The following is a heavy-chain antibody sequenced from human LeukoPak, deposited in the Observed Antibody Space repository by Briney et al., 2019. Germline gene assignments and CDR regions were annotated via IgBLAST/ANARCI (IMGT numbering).Heavy chain of an antibody. CDR2: IYYSGST. V-gene: IGHV4-30-4*01. CDR3: ASPFDYYDSSGYPY. Sequence: PSQTLSLTCTVSGGSISSGDYYWSWIRQPPGKGLEWIGYIYYSGSTYYNPSLKSRATISVDTSNNQFSLKLSSVTAADTAVYYCASPFDYYDSSGYPYWGQGTLVTVSS. D-gene: IGHD3-22*01. J-gene: IGHJ4*02. CDR1: GGSISSGDYY.